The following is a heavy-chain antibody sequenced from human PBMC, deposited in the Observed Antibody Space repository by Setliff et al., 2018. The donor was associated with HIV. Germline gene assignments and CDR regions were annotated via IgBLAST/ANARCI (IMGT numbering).Heavy chain of an antibody. Sequence: GGSLRLSCAASGFAFDNNCKTWVRQAPGKGMERVSAIGGSTGSTYYEDSVKGLFTISTDNSKNPLYLQMNSLRAEDTAVYYFAKPLTQWGVSPYHYAVDVWGQGTTVTVSS. CDR3: AKPLTQWGVSPYHYAVDV. J-gene: IGHJ6*02. CDR2: IGGSTGST. D-gene: IGHD1-26*01. V-gene: IGHV3-23*01. CDR1: GFAFDNNC.